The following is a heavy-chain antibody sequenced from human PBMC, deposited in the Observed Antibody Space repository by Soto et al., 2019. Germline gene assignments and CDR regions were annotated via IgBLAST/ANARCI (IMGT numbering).Heavy chain of an antibody. CDR3: VRDRGRGVSYFDC. CDR2: TFYRSKWYT. CDR1: GDSVSSNSAA. D-gene: IGHD3-10*01. V-gene: IGHV6-1*01. Sequence: PSQTLSLTCAISGDSVSSNSAAWNWIRQSPSRGLEWLGRTFYRSKWYTDYAVFVESRITINPDTSRNQVSLQLNSVTPEDTAVYYCVRDRGRGVSYFDCWDQGTLVTVSS. J-gene: IGHJ4*02.